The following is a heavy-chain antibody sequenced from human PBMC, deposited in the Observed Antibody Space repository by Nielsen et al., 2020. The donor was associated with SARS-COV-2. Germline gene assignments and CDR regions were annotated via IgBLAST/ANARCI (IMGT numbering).Heavy chain of an antibody. CDR2: INPTGDST. V-gene: IGHV1-46*01. D-gene: IGHD3-10*01. Sequence: ASVKVSCKASGYTNYYINWVRQAPGQGLEWMGIINPTGDSTRSAQKFQGRVTMTSDTSTNTAYMELSGLRSEDTALYYCASSGSGFSWFDSWGQGSLVTVSS. J-gene: IGHJ5*01. CDR3: ASSGSGFSWFDS. CDR1: GYTNYY.